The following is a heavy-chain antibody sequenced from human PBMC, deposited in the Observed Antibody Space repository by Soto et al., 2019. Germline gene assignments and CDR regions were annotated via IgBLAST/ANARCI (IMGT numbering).Heavy chain of an antibody. Sequence: QVQLVQSGAEVKKPGASVKVSCKASGYTFTSYGISWVRQAPGQGLEWMGWISAYNGNTNYAQKLQGRVTMTTDTSASTGYMELRSLRSDDTAVYYWQWSIIGYCSGGSCYAYLDIWGQGTMVTVSS. CDR3: QWSIIGYCSGGSCYAYLDI. CDR1: GYTFTSYG. J-gene: IGHJ3*02. D-gene: IGHD2-15*01. CDR2: ISAYNGNT. V-gene: IGHV1-18*01.